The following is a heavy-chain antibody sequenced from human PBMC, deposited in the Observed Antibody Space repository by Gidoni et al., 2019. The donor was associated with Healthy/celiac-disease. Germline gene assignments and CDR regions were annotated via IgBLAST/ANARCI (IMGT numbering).Heavy chain of an antibody. CDR2: ISAYNGNT. CDR1: GYTFTSYG. D-gene: IGHD3-3*01. CDR3: ARVLVTIFGGTLGSFDI. J-gene: IGHJ3*02. V-gene: IGHV1-18*04. Sequence: QVQLVQSGAEVKKPWASVKVSCKSSGYTFTSYGISWVRQAPGQGLEWMGWISAYNGNTNDAQKLQGRVTMTTDTSTSTAYMELRSLRSDDTAVYYCARVLVTIFGGTLGSFDIWGQGTMVTVSS.